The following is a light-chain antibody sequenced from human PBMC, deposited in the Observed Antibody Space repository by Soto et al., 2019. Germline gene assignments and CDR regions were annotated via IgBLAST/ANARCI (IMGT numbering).Light chain of an antibody. V-gene: IGKV1-9*01. CDR3: QQLSSLPLT. J-gene: IGKJ4*01. Sequence: DIKLTQSPSFLSASVGARVTITCRASQGIRSYLAWYQQKPGKVPKLLIYAASTVQSGAPSRFSGSGTGTEFTLTISSLQAEDLATYYCQQLSSLPLTFGGGTKAEIK. CDR2: AAS. CDR1: QGIRSY.